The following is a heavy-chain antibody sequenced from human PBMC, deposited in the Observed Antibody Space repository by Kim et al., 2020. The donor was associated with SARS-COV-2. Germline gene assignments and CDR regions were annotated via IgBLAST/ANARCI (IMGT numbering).Heavy chain of an antibody. Sequence: PDTLSLTCTVSGGPISSSSYYWGWIRQPPGKGLEWIGSIYYSGSTYYNPSLKSRVTISVDTSKNQFSLKLSSVTAADTAVYYCARPGYYDSSGYGAFDIWGQGTMVTVSS. CDR1: GGPISSSSYY. V-gene: IGHV4-39*01. D-gene: IGHD3-22*01. J-gene: IGHJ3*02. CDR2: IYYSGST. CDR3: ARPGYYDSSGYGAFDI.